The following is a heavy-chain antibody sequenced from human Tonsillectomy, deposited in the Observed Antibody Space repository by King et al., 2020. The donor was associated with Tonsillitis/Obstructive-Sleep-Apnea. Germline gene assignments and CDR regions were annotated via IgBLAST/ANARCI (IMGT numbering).Heavy chain of an antibody. J-gene: IGHJ4*02. CDR2: IYYSGST. V-gene: IGHV4-61*01. CDR3: ARDGYSSGWSPQYYFDY. CDR1: GGSVSSGSYY. D-gene: IGHD6-19*01. Sequence: QLQESGPGLVKPSETLSLTCTVSGGSVSSGSYYWSWIRQPPGKGLEWIGYIYYSGSTNYNPSLKSRVTISVNTSKNQFSLKLSSATAADTAVYYCARDGYSSGWSPQYYFDYWGQGTLVTVSS.